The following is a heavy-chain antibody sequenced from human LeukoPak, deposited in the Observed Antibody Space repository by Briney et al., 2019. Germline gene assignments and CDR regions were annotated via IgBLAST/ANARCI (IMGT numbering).Heavy chain of an antibody. Sequence: SETLSLTCTVSGGSIRTYYWSWIRQPPGKGLEWIGYIFYSGSTNYNPSLKSRVTISVDTSKKQFSLKLSSVTAADTAVYYCSGARYNYYHMDVWGQRTTVTVSS. J-gene: IGHJ6*02. V-gene: IGHV4-59*01. D-gene: IGHD5-18*01. CDR1: GGSIRTYY. CDR3: SGARYNYYHMDV. CDR2: IFYSGST.